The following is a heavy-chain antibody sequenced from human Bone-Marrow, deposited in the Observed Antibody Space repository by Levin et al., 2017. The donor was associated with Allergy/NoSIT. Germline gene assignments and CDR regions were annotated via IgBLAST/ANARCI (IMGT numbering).Heavy chain of an antibody. CDR1: GFTFDDYG. D-gene: IGHD6-19*01. V-gene: IGHV3-9*01. Sequence: GGSLRLSCAASGFTFDDYGMHWVRQAPGKGLEWVSGICWNSDNIDYADSVKGRFTISRDNAENSVYLQLNSLRAEDTALYYCSKDTGRGYSSGWYGQGSPAFDIWGQGTMVTVSS. CDR2: ICWNSDNI. J-gene: IGHJ3*02. CDR3: SKDTGRGYSSGWYGQGSPAFDI.